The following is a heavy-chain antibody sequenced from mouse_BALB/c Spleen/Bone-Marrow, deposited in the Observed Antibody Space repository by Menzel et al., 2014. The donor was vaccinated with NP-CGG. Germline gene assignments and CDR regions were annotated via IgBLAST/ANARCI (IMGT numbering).Heavy chain of an antibody. V-gene: IGHV1-9*01. CDR2: ILPGSGSI. CDR3: TRLGSTMITTDAY. Sequence: VQGVESGAELMKPGASVKISCKATGYTFSFYWIEWVKQRPGHGLEWIREILPGSGSINYNEKFKSKATLTVDTSSSTAYMQLSSLTSEDSAVYYCTRLGSTMITTDAYWGQGTLVTVSA. CDR1: GYTFSFYW. D-gene: IGHD2-4*01. J-gene: IGHJ3*01.